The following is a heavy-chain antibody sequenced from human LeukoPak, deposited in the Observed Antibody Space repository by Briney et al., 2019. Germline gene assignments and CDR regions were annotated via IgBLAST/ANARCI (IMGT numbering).Heavy chain of an antibody. J-gene: IGHJ6*03. CDR1: GYSFTSYW. D-gene: IGHD2-2*01. V-gene: IGHV5-51*01. CDR2: IYPGDSDT. Sequence: GESLKISCKGSGYSFTSYWIGWVRQMPGKGLEWMGIIYPGDSDTRYSPSFQGQVTISADKSISTAYLQWSSLKASDTAMYYCARLQYCSSTSCRQPHSEYYYYYMDVWGKGTTVTVSS. CDR3: ARLQYCSSTSCRQPHSEYYYYYMDV.